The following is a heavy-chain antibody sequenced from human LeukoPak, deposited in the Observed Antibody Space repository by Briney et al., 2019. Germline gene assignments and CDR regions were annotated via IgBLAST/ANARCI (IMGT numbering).Heavy chain of an antibody. V-gene: IGHV4-4*02. CDR3: VKSGGYGLIDY. CDR2: IYHSGST. D-gene: IGHD6-19*01. J-gene: IGHJ4*02. CDR1: GGSISSSNW. Sequence: SETLSLTCAVSGGSISSSNWWSWVRQPPGKGLEWIGEIYHSGSTYYNASLQSRVTISIDMSKNQFSLRLSSVTAADTAMYYCVKSGGYGLIDYWGQGTLVTVSS.